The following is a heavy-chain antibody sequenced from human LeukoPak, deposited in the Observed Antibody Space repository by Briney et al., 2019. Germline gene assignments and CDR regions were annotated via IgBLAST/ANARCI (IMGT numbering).Heavy chain of an antibody. V-gene: IGHV3-23*01. CDR2: INPSGGST. D-gene: IGHD6-19*01. CDR1: GFTFRNYG. Sequence: GGSLRLSCAASGFTFRNYGMHWVRQAPGKGLEWVSAINPSGGSTYYADSVKGRFTISRDNSKNTLYLQMNSLRAEDTALYFCAKAVSHSYFDFWGQGTLVTVSA. J-gene: IGHJ4*02. CDR3: AKAVSHSYFDF.